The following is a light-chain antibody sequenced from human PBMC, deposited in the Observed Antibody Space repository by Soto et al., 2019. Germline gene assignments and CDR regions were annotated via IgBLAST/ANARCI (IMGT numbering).Light chain of an antibody. J-gene: IGKJ4*01. CDR3: QQYYRTPRT. Sequence: DIVMTQSPDSLAVSLGERATINCKSSQSVLFDYTNKNFLAWYQQKPGQPPKLLIYWASNRESGVPDRFSGSGSGTDFTLTISSLQAEDVAVYYCQQYYRTPRTFGGGTKVEIK. V-gene: IGKV4-1*01. CDR1: QSVLFDYTNKNF. CDR2: WAS.